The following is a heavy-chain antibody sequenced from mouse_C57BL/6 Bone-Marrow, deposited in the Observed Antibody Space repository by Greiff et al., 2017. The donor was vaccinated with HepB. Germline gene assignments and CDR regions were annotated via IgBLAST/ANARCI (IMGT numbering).Heavy chain of an antibody. D-gene: IGHD2-4*01. V-gene: IGHV5-4*01. Sequence: DVKLVESGGGLVKPGGSLKLSCAASGFTFSSYAMSWVRQTPEKRLEWVATISDGGSYTYYPDNVKGRFTISRDNAKNNLDLQMSHLKSEDTAMYYCARDYDYDDAMDYLGPGTSVTVSS. CDR1: GFTFSSYA. CDR3: ARDYDYDDAMDY. J-gene: IGHJ4*01. CDR2: ISDGGSYT.